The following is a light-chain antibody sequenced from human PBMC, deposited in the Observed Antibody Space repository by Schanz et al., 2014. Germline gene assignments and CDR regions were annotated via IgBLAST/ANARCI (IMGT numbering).Light chain of an antibody. CDR3: AAWDDSLNVHL. Sequence: VLTQPPSASGTPGQTVTISCSGDISNIGSNTVNWYQQLPGTAPKLLIYTNNQRPSGVPDRFSGSKSGTSASLAISGLQSDDEACFYCAAWDDSLNVHLFGGGTKLTVL. J-gene: IGLJ3*02. V-gene: IGLV1-44*01. CDR1: ISNIGSNT. CDR2: TNN.